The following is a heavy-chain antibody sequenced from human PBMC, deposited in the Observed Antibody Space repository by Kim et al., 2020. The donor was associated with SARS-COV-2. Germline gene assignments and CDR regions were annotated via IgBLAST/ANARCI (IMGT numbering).Heavy chain of an antibody. Sequence: GGSLRLSCAASGFTFDDYAMHWVRQAPGKGLEWVSGISWNSGSIGYADSVKGRFTISRDNAKNSLYLQMNSLRAEDTALYYCAKSAPNIAAADLLDYWG. CDR3: AKSAPNIAAADLLDY. V-gene: IGHV3-9*01. J-gene: IGHJ4*01. D-gene: IGHD6-13*01. CDR2: ISWNSGSI. CDR1: GFTFDDYA.